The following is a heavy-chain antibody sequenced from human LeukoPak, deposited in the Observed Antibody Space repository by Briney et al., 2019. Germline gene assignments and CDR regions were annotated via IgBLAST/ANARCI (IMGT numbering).Heavy chain of an antibody. J-gene: IGHJ1*01. CDR1: GFTFSSNA. Sequence: GGSLRLSCAASGFTFSSNAMSWVRQAPGKGLEWVSVISNSGYSTYYAGSVKGRFTISRDNSKNTLYLQMNSLRAEDTAVYYCAKDSSVAGTAEYLQYWGQGTLVTVSS. V-gene: IGHV3-23*01. D-gene: IGHD6-19*01. CDR3: AKDSSVAGTAEYLQY. CDR2: ISNSGYST.